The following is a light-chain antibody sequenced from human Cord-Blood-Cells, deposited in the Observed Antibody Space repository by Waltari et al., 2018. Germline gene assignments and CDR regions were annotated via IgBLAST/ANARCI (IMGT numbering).Light chain of an antibody. V-gene: IGLV2-23*01. J-gene: IGLJ3*02. CDR2: ECS. CDR3: CSYAGSSTWV. CDR1: SSDVGSYNL. Sequence: QSALTQPASVSGSTGQSITISCTGTSSDVGSYNLVSWYQQHPDKAPKLMIYECSKRPSGVSNRFLGSNSGNTASLTISGLQAEDEADYYCCSYAGSSTWVFGGGTKLTVL.